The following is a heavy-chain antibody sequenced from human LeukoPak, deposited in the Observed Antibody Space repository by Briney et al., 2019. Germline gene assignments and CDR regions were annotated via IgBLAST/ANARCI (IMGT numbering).Heavy chain of an antibody. J-gene: IGHJ4*02. CDR1: GGTFSSYA. D-gene: IGHD3-10*01. V-gene: IGHV1-69*13. CDR3: ARVVRGVKGLYYFDY. Sequence: RWASVKVSCTASGGTFSSYAISWVRQAPGQGLEWMGGIIPIFGTANYAQKFQGRVTITADESTSTAYMELSSLRSEDTAVYYCARVVRGVKGLYYFDYWGQGTLVTVSS. CDR2: IIPIFGTA.